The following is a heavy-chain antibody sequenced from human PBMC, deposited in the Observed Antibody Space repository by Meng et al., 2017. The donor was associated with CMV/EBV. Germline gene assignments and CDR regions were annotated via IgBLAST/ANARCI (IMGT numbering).Heavy chain of an antibody. V-gene: IGHV1-8*01. D-gene: IGHD4-17*01. CDR2: MNPNSGNT. CDR1: GYTFTSYD. Sequence: KASGYTFTSYDIDWVRQATGQGLEWVGWMNPNSGNTDYAQKFQGRVTMTRNTSISTAYMELSSLRSEDTAVYYCASLPVYGDYVRDYWGQGTLVTVSS. CDR3: ASLPVYGDYVRDY. J-gene: IGHJ4*02.